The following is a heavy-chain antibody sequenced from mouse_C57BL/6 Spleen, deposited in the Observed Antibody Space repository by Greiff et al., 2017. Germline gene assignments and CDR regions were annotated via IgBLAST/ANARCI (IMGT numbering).Heavy chain of an antibody. D-gene: IGHD2-13*01. Sequence: QVQLKQPGAELVKPGASVKMSCKASGYTFTSYWITWVKQRPGQGLEWIGDIYPGSGSTNYNEKFKSKATLTVDTSSSTADIQLRSLTSEDSAVYYCAREGDVTFDVWGTGTTVTVSS. CDR2: IYPGSGST. J-gene: IGHJ1*03. CDR1: GYTFTSYW. V-gene: IGHV1-55*01. CDR3: AREGDVTFDV.